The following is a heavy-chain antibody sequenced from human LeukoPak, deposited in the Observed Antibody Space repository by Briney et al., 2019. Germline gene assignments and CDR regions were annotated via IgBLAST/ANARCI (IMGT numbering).Heavy chain of an antibody. J-gene: IGHJ3*02. D-gene: IGHD4-11*01. Sequence: GESLEISCQGSGFTFTTSWIAWVRQLPGKSLEWMGIIYPGDSDTRYSPSFQGQVTISADKSINTAYLQWTSLKASDTAMYYCARQLTTLRGFDIWGQGTLVTVSS. CDR3: ARQLTTLRGFDI. V-gene: IGHV5-51*01. CDR2: IYPGDSDT. CDR1: GFTFTTSW.